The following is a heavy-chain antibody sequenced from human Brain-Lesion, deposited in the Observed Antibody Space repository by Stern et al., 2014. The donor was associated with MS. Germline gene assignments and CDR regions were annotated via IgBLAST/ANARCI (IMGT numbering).Heavy chain of an antibody. J-gene: IGHJ4*02. CDR2: VYYSGNT. V-gene: IGHV4-39*01. CDR1: GDSLSSSTFY. Sequence: VQLVESGPGLVKPSDTLSLTCSVSGDSLSSSTFYWGWIRQPPGKGPEWIGSVYYSGNTYYHPSLKSRVPFSVDTSKNQFSLRLTSVTAADTAVYYCARHQLGYGYAYLRYWGQGTLVTVSS. CDR3: ARHQLGYGYAYLRY. D-gene: IGHD5-18*01.